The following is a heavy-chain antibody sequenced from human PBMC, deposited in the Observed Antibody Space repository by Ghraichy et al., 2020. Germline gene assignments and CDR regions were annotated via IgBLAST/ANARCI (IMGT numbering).Heavy chain of an antibody. D-gene: IGHD5-12*01. CDR2: MNHRGST. CDR1: GGSFSGYY. CDR3: ARGLISGYDNWYFDL. Sequence: ESLNISCAVYGGSFSGYYWSWIRQPPGKGLEWIGEMNHRGSTNHSPSLKSRVTISVDTSKNQFSLKLSSVTAADTAVYYCARGLISGYDNWYFDLWGRGTLVTVSS. J-gene: IGHJ2*01. V-gene: IGHV4-34*01.